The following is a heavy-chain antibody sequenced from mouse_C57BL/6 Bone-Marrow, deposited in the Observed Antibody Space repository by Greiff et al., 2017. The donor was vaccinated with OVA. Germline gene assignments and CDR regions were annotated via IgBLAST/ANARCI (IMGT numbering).Heavy chain of an antibody. CDR1: GYPFTSYW. CDR2: IYPGSGST. CDR3: ASSWAWFAY. V-gene: IGHV1-55*01. J-gene: IGHJ3*01. D-gene: IGHD1-1*01. Sequence: SGAELVKPGASVKMSCKASGYPFTSYWITWVKQRPGQGLEWIGDIYPGSGSTNYNEKFKSKATLTVDTSSSTAYMQLSSLTSEDSAVYYCASSWAWFAYWGQGTLVTVSA.